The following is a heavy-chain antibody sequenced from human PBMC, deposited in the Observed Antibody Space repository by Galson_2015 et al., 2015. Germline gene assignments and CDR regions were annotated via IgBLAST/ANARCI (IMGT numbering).Heavy chain of an antibody. CDR3: ARNGAIPPICGGGVCYIDYYYMDV. CDR1: GYTLTELS. Sequence: SVKVSCKVSGYTLTELSMHWVRQAPGKGLEWMGGFDPEDGETIYAQKFQGRVTITADESTSTAYMELSSLRSEDTAVYYCARNGAIPPICGGGVCYIDYYYMDVWGKGTTVTVSS. J-gene: IGHJ6*03. CDR2: FDPEDGET. V-gene: IGHV1-24*01. D-gene: IGHD2-8*02.